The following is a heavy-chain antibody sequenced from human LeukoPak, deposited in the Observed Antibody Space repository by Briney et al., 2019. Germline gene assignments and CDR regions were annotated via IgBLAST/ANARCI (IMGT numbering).Heavy chain of an antibody. Sequence: PSETLSLTCTVSGGSISSYYWSWIRQPPGKGLEWIGYIYYSGSTNYNPSLKSRVTISVDTSKNRFSLKLSSVTAADTAVYYCARDLANTGELDYWGQGTLVTVSS. CDR2: IYYSGST. V-gene: IGHV4-59*01. D-gene: IGHD1-26*01. CDR3: ARDLANTGELDY. J-gene: IGHJ4*02. CDR1: GGSISSYY.